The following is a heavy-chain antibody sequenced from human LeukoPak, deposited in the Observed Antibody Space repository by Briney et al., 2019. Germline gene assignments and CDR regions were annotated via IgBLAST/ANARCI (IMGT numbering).Heavy chain of an antibody. D-gene: IGHD5-24*01. V-gene: IGHV3-7*01. J-gene: IGHJ4*02. Sequence: GSLRLSCAASGFTFSSYWMSWVRQAPGKGVEWVANIKQDGSEKYYVDSVQGGFTISRDNAKNSLYLQMNSLRAEDTAVYYCARWLQLPHNFDYWGQGTLVTVSS. CDR1: GFTFSSYW. CDR2: IKQDGSEK. CDR3: ARWLQLPHNFDY.